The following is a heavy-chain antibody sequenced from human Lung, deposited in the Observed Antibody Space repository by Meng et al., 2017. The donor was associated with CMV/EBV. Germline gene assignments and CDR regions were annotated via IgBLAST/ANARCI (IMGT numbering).Heavy chain of an antibody. J-gene: IGHJ4*02. V-gene: IGHV4-31*03. Sequence: QVQLQEAGPGLVNPPQTLSLTCTVSGGSIGGGGYYWSWIRQHPGKGLEWIGYIYYTGSTFYNPSLKSRVTISVDTSKNQFSLKLIPATAADTAVYYCAREAGRDGYATPKFDYWGQGTLVTASS. CDR1: GGSIGGGGYY. CDR2: IYYTGST. CDR3: AREAGRDGYATPKFDY. D-gene: IGHD5-24*01.